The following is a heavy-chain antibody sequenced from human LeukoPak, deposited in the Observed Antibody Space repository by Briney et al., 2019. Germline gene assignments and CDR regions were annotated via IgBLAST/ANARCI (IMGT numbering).Heavy chain of an antibody. J-gene: IGHJ6*03. CDR2: ISSSSSYI. D-gene: IGHD3-22*01. Sequence: GGSLRLSCAASGFTFSSFAMNWVRQAPGKGLEWVSSISSSSSYIYYADSVKGRFTISRDNAKNSLYLQMNSLRAEDTAVYYCARGNLYDSSGYLAYYYYYYMDVWGKGTTVTISS. V-gene: IGHV3-21*01. CDR3: ARGNLYDSSGYLAYYYYYYMDV. CDR1: GFTFSSFA.